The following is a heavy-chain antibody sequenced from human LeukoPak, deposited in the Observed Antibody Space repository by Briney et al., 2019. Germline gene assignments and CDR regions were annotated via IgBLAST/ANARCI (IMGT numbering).Heavy chain of an antibody. CDR1: GFTFSSYG. Sequence: GGSLRLSCAASGFTFSSYGMHWVRQAPGKGLEWVAFIRYDGSNKYCADSVKGRFTISRDNSKNTLYLQMNSLRAEDTAVYYCAKDTTPPKAGFDPWGQGTLVTVSP. CDR3: AKDTTPPKAGFDP. D-gene: IGHD1-14*01. J-gene: IGHJ5*02. V-gene: IGHV3-30*02. CDR2: IRYDGSNK.